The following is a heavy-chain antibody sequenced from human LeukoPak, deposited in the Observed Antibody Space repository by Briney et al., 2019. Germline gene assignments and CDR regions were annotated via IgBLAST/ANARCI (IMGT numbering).Heavy chain of an antibody. CDR3: ARSASTIRVPMVRGVHYFDS. V-gene: IGHV3-53*01. J-gene: IGHJ4*02. Sequence: ETLSLTCSVSGDSVSRSSYYMSWVRQAPGKGLEWVSIIYSGGRTYYADSGKGRFTISRDNSKNSLFLQMNSLRAEDTAVYYCARSASTIRVPMVRGVHYFDSWGQGTLVTVSS. CDR2: IYSGGRT. D-gene: IGHD3-10*01. CDR1: GDSVSRSSYY.